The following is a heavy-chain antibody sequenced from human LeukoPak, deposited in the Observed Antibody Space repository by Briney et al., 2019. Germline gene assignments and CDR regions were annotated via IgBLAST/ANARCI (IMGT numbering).Heavy chain of an antibody. V-gene: IGHV1-8*03. CDR3: AVSDNWDYDFWSGPKAAFDI. J-gene: IGHJ3*02. D-gene: IGHD3-3*01. CDR1: GYTFTSYD. Sequence: GASVKVSCKASGYTFTSYDINWVRQATGQGLEWMGWMNPNSGNTGYAQKFQGRVTITRNTSISTAYMELSSLRSEDTAVYYCAVSDNWDYDFWSGPKAAFDIWGQGTMVTVSS. CDR2: MNPNSGNT.